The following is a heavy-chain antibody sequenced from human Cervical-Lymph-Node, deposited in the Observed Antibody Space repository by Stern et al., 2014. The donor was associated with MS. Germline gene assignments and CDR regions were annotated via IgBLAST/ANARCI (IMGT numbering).Heavy chain of an antibody. CDR2: INTITGTQ. CDR1: GYTFANYA. J-gene: IGHJ5*02. Sequence: QLVQSGSELKKPGASVKVSCKASGYTFANYAINWVRQAPGQGLEWMGWINTITGTQTYARSFTGRFVFSLDSSVSTAYLQINSLKAEDTAVYYCARAISSWYGENWFDPWGQGTLVTVSS. CDR3: ARAISSWYGENWFDP. V-gene: IGHV7-4-1*02. D-gene: IGHD6-13*01.